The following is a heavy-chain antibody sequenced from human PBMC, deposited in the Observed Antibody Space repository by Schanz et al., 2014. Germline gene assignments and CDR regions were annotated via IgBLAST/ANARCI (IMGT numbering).Heavy chain of an antibody. J-gene: IGHJ6*02. CDR1: GFTFSSYA. CDR3: AKDHFGHYDSSGCSDCYYYGMDV. D-gene: IGHD3-22*01. V-gene: IGHV3-30*18. CDR2: ISLDGSNQ. Sequence: VQLVESGGGLVQPGGSLRFSCAASGFTFSSYAMSWVRQAPGKGLEWVAIISLDGSNQYYADSVKGRFTISRDNSKNTVYLHMNSLRDEDTAVYYCAKDHFGHYDSSGCSDCYYYGMDVWGQGTTVTVSS.